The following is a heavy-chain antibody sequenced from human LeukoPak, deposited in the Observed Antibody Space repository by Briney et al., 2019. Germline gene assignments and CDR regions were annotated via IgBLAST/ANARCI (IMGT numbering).Heavy chain of an antibody. J-gene: IGHJ6*03. Sequence: PGGSLRLSCAASGFTFSSYAMHWVRQAPGKGLEYVSAISSNGGSTYYANSVKGRFTISRDNSKNTLYLQMGSLRAEDMAVYYCARDLQLNANYYYYYMDVWGKGTTVTISS. CDR1: GFTFSSYA. CDR2: ISSNGGST. V-gene: IGHV3-64*01. D-gene: IGHD6-13*01. CDR3: ARDLQLNANYYYYYMDV.